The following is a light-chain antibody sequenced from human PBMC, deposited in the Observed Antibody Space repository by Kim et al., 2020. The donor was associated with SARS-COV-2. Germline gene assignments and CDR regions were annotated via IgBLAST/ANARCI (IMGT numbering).Light chain of an antibody. V-gene: IGLV1-51*01. J-gene: IGLJ2*01. Sequence: QSVLTQPPSVSAAPGQKVTISCSGSSSNIGNNYVSWYQQLPGTAPKLLIYDNNKRPSGIPDRFSGSKSGTSATLGITGLQTGDEADYYCGTWDSSLSVYVVFGGGTQLADL. CDR1: SSNIGNNY. CDR3: GTWDSSLSVYVV. CDR2: DNN.